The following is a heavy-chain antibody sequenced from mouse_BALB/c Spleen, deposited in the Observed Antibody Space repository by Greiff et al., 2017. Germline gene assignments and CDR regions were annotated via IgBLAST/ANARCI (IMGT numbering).Heavy chain of an antibody. V-gene: IGHV5-6-5*01. J-gene: IGHJ3*01. CDR3: ARGNSFAY. CDR1: GFTFSSYA. CDR2: ISSGGST. Sequence: EVMLVESGGGLVKPGGSLKLSCAASGFTFSSYAMSWVRQTPEKRLEWVASISSGGSTYYPDSVKGRFTISRDNARNILYLQMSSLRSEDTAMYYCARGNSFAYWGQGTLVTVSA.